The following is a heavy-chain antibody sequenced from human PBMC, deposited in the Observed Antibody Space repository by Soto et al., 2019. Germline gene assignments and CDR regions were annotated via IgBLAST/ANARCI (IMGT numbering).Heavy chain of an antibody. CDR2: IYYSGST. V-gene: IGHV4-59*01. D-gene: IGHD3-9*01. J-gene: IGHJ4*02. CDR1: GGSISSYY. CDR3: ARMRNILTGYPGRFDY. Sequence: PSETLSLTCAVSGGSISSYYWSWIRQPPGKGLEWIGYIYYSGSTNCNPSLKSRVTISVDTSKNQFSLKLSSVTAADTAVYYCARMRNILTGYPGRFDYWGQGTLVTVSS.